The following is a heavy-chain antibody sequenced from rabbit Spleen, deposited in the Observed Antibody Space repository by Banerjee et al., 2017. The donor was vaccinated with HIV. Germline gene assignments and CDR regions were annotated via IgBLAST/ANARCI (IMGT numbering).Heavy chain of an antibody. CDR3: ARDPYCRGDSTLNL. J-gene: IGHJ3*01. D-gene: IGHD7-1*01. CDR1: GFSFSNNYA. CDR2: TVNGGSS. Sequence: QSLEESGGDLVKPGASLTLTCTASGFSFSNNYAMCWVRQAPGKGLEWLACTVNGGSSCYASWAKGRFTISKTSSTTVTLQMTSLTAADTATYFCARDPYCRGDSTLNLWGQGTLVTVS. V-gene: IGHV1S40*01.